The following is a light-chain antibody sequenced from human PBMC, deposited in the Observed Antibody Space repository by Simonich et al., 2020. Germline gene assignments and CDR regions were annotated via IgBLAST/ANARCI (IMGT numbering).Light chain of an antibody. Sequence: QSALTQPASVSGSPGQSITISCTGTSSDVGGYNYVSWYQQHPGKAPQLMIYDVSKRPSGVSNRFSGSKSGNTASLTISWLQAEDEADYYCSSYTSSSTWVFGGGTKLTVL. CDR2: DVS. CDR3: SSYTSSSTWV. J-gene: IGLJ3*02. CDR1: SSDVGGYNY. V-gene: IGLV2-14*01.